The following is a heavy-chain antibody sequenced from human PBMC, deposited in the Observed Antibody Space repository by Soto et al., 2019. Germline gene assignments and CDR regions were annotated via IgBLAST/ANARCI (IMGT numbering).Heavy chain of an antibody. CDR2: IDPSDSQT. V-gene: IGHV5-10-1*01. J-gene: IGHJ4*02. D-gene: IGHD3-22*01. CDR1: GYSFAGYW. Sequence: GESLKICCKVSGYSFAGYWITWVRQKPGKGLEWMGRIDPSDSQTYYSPSFRGHVTISVTKSITTVFLQWSSLRASDTAMYYCARQIYDSDTGPNFQYYFDSWGQGTPVTVSS. CDR3: ARQIYDSDTGPNFQYYFDS.